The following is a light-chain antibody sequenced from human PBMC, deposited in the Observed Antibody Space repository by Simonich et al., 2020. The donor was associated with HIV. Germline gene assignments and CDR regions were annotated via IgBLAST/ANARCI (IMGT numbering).Light chain of an antibody. CDR1: ALPKKY. Sequence: SYELTQPPSVSVSPGQTARITCSGDALPKKYAYWYQQKPGQAPGLVIYKDTGRPSGIPERFSGSSSGTTVTLTISGVQAEDEADYHCQSADSSGTYVVFGGGTKLTVL. CDR3: QSADSSGTYVV. CDR2: KDT. J-gene: IGLJ2*01. V-gene: IGLV3-25*03.